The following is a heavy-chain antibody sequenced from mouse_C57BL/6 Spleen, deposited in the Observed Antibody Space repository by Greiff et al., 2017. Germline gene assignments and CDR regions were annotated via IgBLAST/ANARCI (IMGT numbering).Heavy chain of an antibody. Sequence: VMLVESGPGLVAPSQSLSITCTVSGFSLTSYAISWVRQPPGKGLEWLGVIWTGGGTNYNSALKSRLSISKDNSKSQVFLKMNSLQTDDTARYYCASAYYSNYYYYAMDYWGQGTSVTVSS. D-gene: IGHD2-5*01. CDR2: IWTGGGT. CDR3: ASAYYSNYYYYAMDY. J-gene: IGHJ4*01. CDR1: GFSLTSYA. V-gene: IGHV2-9-1*01.